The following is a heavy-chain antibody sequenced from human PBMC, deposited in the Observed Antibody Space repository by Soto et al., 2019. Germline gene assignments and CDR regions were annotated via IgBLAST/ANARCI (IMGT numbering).Heavy chain of an antibody. CDR1: GGTFSSYT. CDR2: IIPILGIA. Sequence: SVKVSCKASGGTFSSYTISWVRQAPGQGLEWMGRIIPILGIANYAQKFQGRVTITADKSTSTAYMELSSLRSEDTAVYYCASPHCSGGSCYSNYFDYWGQGTLVTVS. D-gene: IGHD2-15*01. J-gene: IGHJ4*02. CDR3: ASPHCSGGSCYSNYFDY. V-gene: IGHV1-69*02.